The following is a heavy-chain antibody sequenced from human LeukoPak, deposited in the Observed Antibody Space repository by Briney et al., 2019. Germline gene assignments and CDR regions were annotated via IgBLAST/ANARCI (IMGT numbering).Heavy chain of an antibody. CDR1: GDSISSYY. V-gene: IGHV4-59*01. J-gene: IGHJ4*02. CDR2: IYESGTT. D-gene: IGHD1-14*01. Sequence: SETLSLTCTVSGDSISSYYWSWIRQPLGKGLEWIGYIYESGTTNHNPSLKSRVTISADTSKNQFSLKLSSVTAADTAVYYCARGGVTLDYWGQGTLVTVSS. CDR3: ARGGVTLDY.